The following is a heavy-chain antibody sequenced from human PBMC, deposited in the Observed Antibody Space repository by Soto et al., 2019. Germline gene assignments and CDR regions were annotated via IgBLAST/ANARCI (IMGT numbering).Heavy chain of an antibody. CDR2: IKSKTDGGTT. J-gene: IGHJ3*02. D-gene: IGHD3-22*01. Sequence: EVQLVESGGGLVKPGGSLRLSCAASGFTFSNAWMNWVRQAPGKGLEWVGRIKSKTDGGTTDYAAPVKGRFTISRDDSKNTLYLQMNSLKTEDTAVYYYTTDYDSSGPLDAFDIWGQGTMVTVSS. CDR3: TTDYDSSGPLDAFDI. V-gene: IGHV3-15*07. CDR1: GFTFSNAW.